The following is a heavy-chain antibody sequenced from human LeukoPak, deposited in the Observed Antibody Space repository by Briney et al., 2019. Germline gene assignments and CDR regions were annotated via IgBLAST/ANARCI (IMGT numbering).Heavy chain of an antibody. D-gene: IGHD6-19*01. CDR3: AKVSRSGWHFDH. V-gene: IGHV3-48*03. CDR1: GFTFSSYA. J-gene: IGHJ4*02. Sequence: GGSLRLSCAASGFTFSSYAMSWVRQAPGKGLEWVSFISSSGILIYYADSVKGRFTISRDNGKNSLFLQMDSLRVEDTAVYYCAKVSRSGWHFDHWGQGTLVTVSS. CDR2: ISSSGILI.